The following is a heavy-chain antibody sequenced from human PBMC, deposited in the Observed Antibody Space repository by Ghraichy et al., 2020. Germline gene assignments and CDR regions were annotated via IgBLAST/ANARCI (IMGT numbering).Heavy chain of an antibody. J-gene: IGHJ6*02. CDR1: GGPTSHYY. V-gene: IGHV4-4*08. CDR2: VSSTGGT. D-gene: IGHD3-10*01. Sequence: SQTLSLTCTVSGGPTSHYYWTWIRRPPGKGLELVGYVSSTGGTNANPSLKRRVTISLDTSKNEVSLKLTSVTAADTAVYYCAGDGSPTDYYAQGLDVWGPGTMVTV. CDR3: AGDGSPTDYYAQGLDV.